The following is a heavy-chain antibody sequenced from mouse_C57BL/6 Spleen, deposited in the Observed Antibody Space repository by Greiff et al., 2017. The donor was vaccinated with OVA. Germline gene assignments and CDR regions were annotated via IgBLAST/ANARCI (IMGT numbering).Heavy chain of an antibody. V-gene: IGHV1-7*01. CDR1: GYTFTSYW. CDR3: ASIYDYDGGRGFDY. D-gene: IGHD2-4*01. Sequence: QVQLKESGAELAKPGASVKLSCKASGYTFTSYWMHWVKQRPGQGLEWIGYINPSSDYTKYNQKFKDKATLTADKSSSTAYMQLSSLTYEDSAVYYCASIYDYDGGRGFDYWGQGTTLTVSS. J-gene: IGHJ2*01. CDR2: INPSSDYT.